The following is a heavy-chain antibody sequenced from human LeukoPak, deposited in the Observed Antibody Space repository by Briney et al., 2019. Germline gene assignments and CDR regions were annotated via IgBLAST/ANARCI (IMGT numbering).Heavy chain of an antibody. D-gene: IGHD3-16*01. CDR2: IYYSGST. CDR3: ARETSQKGAHYMDV. CDR1: GYSISSGYY. J-gene: IGHJ6*03. Sequence: SETLSLTCTVSGYSISSGYYWSWIRQPPGKGLEWIGYIYYSGSTNYNPSLKSRVTISVHTSKNQFSLKLRSVTAADTAVYYCARETSQKGAHYMDVWGKGTTVTISS. V-gene: IGHV4-61*01.